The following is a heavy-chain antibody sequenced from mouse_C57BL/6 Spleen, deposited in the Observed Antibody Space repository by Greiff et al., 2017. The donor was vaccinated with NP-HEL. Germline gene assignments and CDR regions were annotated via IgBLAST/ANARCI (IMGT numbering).Heavy chain of an antibody. CDR1: GFTFSSYG. CDR3: AIHYYGSSLFYY. D-gene: IGHD1-1*01. CDR2: ISSGGSYT. V-gene: IGHV5-6*01. J-gene: IGHJ2*01. Sequence: EVKLMESGGDLVKPGGSLKLSCAASGFTFSSYGMSWVRQTPDKRLEWVATISSGGSYTYYPDSVKGRFTISRDNAKNTLFLQMTSLRSEDTAMYYCAIHYYGSSLFYYWGQGTTLTVSS.